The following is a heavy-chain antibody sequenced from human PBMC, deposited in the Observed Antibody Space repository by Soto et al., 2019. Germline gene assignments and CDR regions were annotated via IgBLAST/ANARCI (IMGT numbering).Heavy chain of an antibody. CDR3: AAHYSTTWASLFQH. CDR1: GGTCSNYA. CDR2: IIPISGTI. J-gene: IGHJ1*01. D-gene: IGHD2-2*01. V-gene: IGHV1-69*13. Sequence: GASVKVSCKASGGTCSNYAISWVLQAPGQGLEWMGGIIPISGTINYARKFQGRVTITADESTSTAYMELSSLRSEDTAMYYCAAHYSTTWASLFQHWGQGTLVTVSS.